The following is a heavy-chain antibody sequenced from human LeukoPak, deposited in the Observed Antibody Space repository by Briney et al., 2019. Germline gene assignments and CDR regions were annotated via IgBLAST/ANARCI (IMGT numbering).Heavy chain of an antibody. V-gene: IGHV4-59*01. Sequence: SETLSLTCTVSGDSISNYYWSWIRQPPGKGLEWIEYISYSGGTNSNPSLYSRVTISIDMSKNQFSLRLSSVTAADTAVYYCARGRVPNYWGQGTLVTVSS. CDR3: ARGRVPNY. D-gene: IGHD3-10*01. CDR1: GDSISNYY. CDR2: ISYSGGT. J-gene: IGHJ4*02.